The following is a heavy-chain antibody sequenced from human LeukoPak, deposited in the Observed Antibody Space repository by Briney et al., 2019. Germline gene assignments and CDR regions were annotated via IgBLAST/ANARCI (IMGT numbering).Heavy chain of an antibody. Sequence: PSETLSLTCAVYGGSFSGYYWSWIRQPPGKGLEWIGEINHSGSTNYNPSLKSRVTISVDTSKNQFSLKLSSVTAADTAVYYCARVKQLAWGRYYMDVWGKGTTVTVSS. V-gene: IGHV4-34*01. CDR2: INHSGST. CDR3: ARVKQLAWGRYYMDV. D-gene: IGHD6-6*01. CDR1: GGSFSGYY. J-gene: IGHJ6*03.